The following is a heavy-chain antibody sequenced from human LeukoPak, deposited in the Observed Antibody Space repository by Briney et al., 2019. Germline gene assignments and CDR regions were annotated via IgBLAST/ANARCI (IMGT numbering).Heavy chain of an antibody. D-gene: IGHD3-3*01. Sequence: GGSLRLSCAASGFTFSNYAMDWVRQAPGKGLEWVSAISGTSGRTYYADSVKGRFTISRDIAKNTLYLQMNSLRAEDTGVYYCAKDHYWSIDYWGRGTLVTVSS. V-gene: IGHV3-23*01. CDR2: ISGTSGRT. J-gene: IGHJ4*02. CDR1: GFTFSNYA. CDR3: AKDHYWSIDY.